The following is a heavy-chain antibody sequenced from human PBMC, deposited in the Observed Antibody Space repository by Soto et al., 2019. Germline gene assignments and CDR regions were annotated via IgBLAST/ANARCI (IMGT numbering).Heavy chain of an antibody. CDR3: ARGVGRFSSNFDS. CDR2: INYSGST. Sequence: PSATLSITCTVSGASITGHLWTWVRQYPGRRLEWIGYINYSGSTNYNPSVKSRVTMSVDTSENQFSLKLTAVSAADTAVYYCARGVGRFSSNFDSWGQGTLVPVSS. CDR1: GASITGHL. D-gene: IGHD6-6*01. V-gene: IGHV4-59*11. J-gene: IGHJ4*02.